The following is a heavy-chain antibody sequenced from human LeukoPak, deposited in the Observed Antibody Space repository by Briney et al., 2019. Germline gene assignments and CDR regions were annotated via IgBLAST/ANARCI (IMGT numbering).Heavy chain of an antibody. V-gene: IGHV3-11*01. D-gene: IGHD3-22*01. CDR2: MSRIGTII. CDR3: ASGYSGPAGDGALDI. J-gene: IGHJ3*02. Sequence: GGSLRLSCAASGFTFSDNYIGWIRQAPGKGLEWVSYMSRIGTIIYYADSVKGRFTISRDNAKFSLYLHMTSLRVEDTAVYYCASGYSGPAGDGALDIWGQGTMVTVSS. CDR1: GFTFSDNY.